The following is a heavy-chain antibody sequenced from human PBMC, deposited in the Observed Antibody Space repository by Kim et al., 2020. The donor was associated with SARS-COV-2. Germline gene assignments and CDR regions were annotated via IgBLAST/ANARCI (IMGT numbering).Heavy chain of an antibody. CDR1: GGSISSSNW. Sequence: SETLSLTCAVSGGSISSSNWWSWVRQPPGKGLEWIGEIYHSGSTNYNPSLKSRVTISVDKSKNQFSLKLSSVTAADTAVYYCARGLTGYFDVLRGYYFDYWGQGTLVTVSS. CDR2: IYHSGST. V-gene: IGHV4-4*02. D-gene: IGHD3-9*01. CDR3: ARGLTGYFDVLRGYYFDY. J-gene: IGHJ4*02.